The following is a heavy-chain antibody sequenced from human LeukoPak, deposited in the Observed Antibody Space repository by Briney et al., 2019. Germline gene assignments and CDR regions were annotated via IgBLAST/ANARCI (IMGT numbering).Heavy chain of an antibody. CDR2: INHSGST. J-gene: IGHJ4*02. D-gene: IGHD3-22*01. V-gene: IGHV4-34*01. Sequence: QPSETLSLTCAVYGGSFSGYYWSWIRQPPAKGREWIGEINHSGSTNYNPSLKSRVTISVDTSKNQFSLKLSSVTAADTAVYYCARARRYYDSSDPFDYWGQGTLVTVSS. CDR1: GGSFSGYY. CDR3: ARARRYYDSSDPFDY.